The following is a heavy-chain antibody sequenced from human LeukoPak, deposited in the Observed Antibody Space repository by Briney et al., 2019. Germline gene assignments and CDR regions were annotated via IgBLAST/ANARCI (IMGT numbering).Heavy chain of an antibody. CDR1: GGSISPNY. CDR2: IYYTGST. J-gene: IGHJ3*02. CDR3: ARLLDYDSSGYPDTFDI. V-gene: IGHV4-59*01. D-gene: IGHD3-22*01. Sequence: NPSETLSLTCSVSGGSISPNYWSSIRQPPRKGLEWIGFIYYTGSTNYNPSLKSRVTISIDTSKSHFSLKLSSLTAADTAVYYCARLLDYDSSGYPDTFDIWGQGKMVTVSS.